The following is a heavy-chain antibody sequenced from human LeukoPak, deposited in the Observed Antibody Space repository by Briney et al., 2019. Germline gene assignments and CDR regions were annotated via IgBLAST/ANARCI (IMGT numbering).Heavy chain of an antibody. J-gene: IGHJ4*02. Sequence: GGSLRLSCAASGISFSNYSMNWVRQAPGKGLEWVSLISSSSRFIYYGDSVKGRFTISRDNAKKSLYLQMNSLRAEDTAVYYCASDLRGILTGYPDDYWGQGTLVTVSS. D-gene: IGHD3-9*01. V-gene: IGHV3-21*01. CDR3: ASDLRGILTGYPDDY. CDR1: GISFSNYS. CDR2: ISSSSRFI.